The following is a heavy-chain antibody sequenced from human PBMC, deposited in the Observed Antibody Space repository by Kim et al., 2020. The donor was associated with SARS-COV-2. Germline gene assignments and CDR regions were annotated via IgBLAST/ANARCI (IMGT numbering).Heavy chain of an antibody. J-gene: IGHJ3*02. CDR3: ARHRVPPEKYYYDSSGYSDAFDI. CDR2: IYPGDSDT. V-gene: IGHV5-51*01. D-gene: IGHD3-22*01. Sequence: GESLKISCKGSGYRFTSYWIGWVRQMPGKGLEWMGIIYPGDSDTRYSPSFQGQVTISADKSISTAYLQWSSLKASDTAMYYCARHRVPPEKYYYDSSGYSDAFDIWGQGTMVTVSS. CDR1: GYRFTSYW.